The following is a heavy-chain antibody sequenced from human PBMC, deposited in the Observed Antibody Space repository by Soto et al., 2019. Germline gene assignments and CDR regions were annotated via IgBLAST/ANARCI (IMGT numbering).Heavy chain of an antibody. CDR2: IRSKAYGGTT. V-gene: IGHV3-49*04. D-gene: IGHD3-9*01. Sequence: GGSLRLSCTASGFTFGDYAMSWVRQAPGKGLEWVGFIRSKAYGGTTECAASVKGRFTISRDDSKSIAYLQMNSLKTEDTAVYYCTGDILTGYYSGYGMDVWGQGTTVTVSS. CDR1: GFTFGDYA. J-gene: IGHJ6*02. CDR3: TGDILTGYYSGYGMDV.